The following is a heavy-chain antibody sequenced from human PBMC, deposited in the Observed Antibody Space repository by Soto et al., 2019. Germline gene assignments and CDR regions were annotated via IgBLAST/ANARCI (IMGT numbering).Heavy chain of an antibody. CDR1: GYTFTSYA. Sequence: QVPLVQSGAEEKKPGASVKVSCKASGYTFTSYAMHWVRKAPGQRLEWMGWINAGNGNTKYSQKFQGRVTITRDTSASTAYMELSSLRSEDTAVYYCARSIVVVTALDYWGQGTLVTVSS. CDR2: INAGNGNT. J-gene: IGHJ4*02. CDR3: ARSIVVVTALDY. D-gene: IGHD2-21*02. V-gene: IGHV1-3*05.